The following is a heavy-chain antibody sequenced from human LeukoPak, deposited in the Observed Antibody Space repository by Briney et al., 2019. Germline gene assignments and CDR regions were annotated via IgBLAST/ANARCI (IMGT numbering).Heavy chain of an antibody. Sequence: GGSLRLSCAASGFTFSSYWMHWVRQAPGKGLVWVSRINSDGSSTSYADSVKGRFTISRDNAKNTLYLQMNSLRAEDTAVYYCARGLNYDYVWGSSFGDIWGQGTMVTVSS. J-gene: IGHJ3*02. CDR3: ARGLNYDYVWGSSFGDI. D-gene: IGHD3-16*01. V-gene: IGHV3-74*01. CDR1: GFTFSSYW. CDR2: INSDGSST.